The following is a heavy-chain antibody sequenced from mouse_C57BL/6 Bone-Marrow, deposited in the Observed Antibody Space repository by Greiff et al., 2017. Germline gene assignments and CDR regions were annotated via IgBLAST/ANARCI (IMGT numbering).Heavy chain of an antibody. Sequence: EVKLMESGGGLVQPGGSLSLSCAASGFTFTDYYMSWVRQPPGKALEWLGFIRNKANGYTTEYSASVKGRFTISRDNSQSILYRQMNALRAEDSATYYCARGPIYGGFAYGGRGTLVTVTA. D-gene: IGHD1-1*02. V-gene: IGHV7-3*01. CDR3: ARGPIYGGFAY. J-gene: IGHJ3*01. CDR2: IRNKANGYTT. CDR1: GFTFTDYY.